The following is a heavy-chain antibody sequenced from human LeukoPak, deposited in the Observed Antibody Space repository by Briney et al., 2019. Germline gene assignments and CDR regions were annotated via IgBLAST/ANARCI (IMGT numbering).Heavy chain of an antibody. D-gene: IGHD2-15*01. CDR3: ARGLGYCSGGSCGLYYFDY. CDR2: INRSGST. V-gene: IGHV4-34*01. J-gene: IGHJ4*02. Sequence: SETLSLTCAVYGGSFSDHYWSWIRQPPGKGLEWVGEINRSGSTNYSSSLKSRFIISVDTSRKQFSVKLTSVTAADTAVYYCARGLGYCSGGSCGLYYFDYWGQGTLVTVSS. CDR1: GGSFSDHY.